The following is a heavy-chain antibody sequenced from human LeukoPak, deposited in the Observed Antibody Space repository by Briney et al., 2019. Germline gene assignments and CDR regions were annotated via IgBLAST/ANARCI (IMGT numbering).Heavy chain of an antibody. CDR3: AREHYDILTGPNWFDP. J-gene: IGHJ5*02. V-gene: IGHV1-8*01. CDR2: MNPNSGNT. Sequence: ASVEVSCKASGYTFTSYDINWVRQATGQGLEWMGWMNPNSGNTGYAQKFQGRVTMTRNTSISTAYMELSSLRSEDTAVYYCAREHYDILTGPNWFDPWGQGTLVTVSS. D-gene: IGHD3-9*01. CDR1: GYTFTSYD.